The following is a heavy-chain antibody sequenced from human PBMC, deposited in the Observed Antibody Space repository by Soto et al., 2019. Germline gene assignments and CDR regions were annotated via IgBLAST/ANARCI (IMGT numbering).Heavy chain of an antibody. V-gene: IGHV3-13*01. CDR3: AAGTAYYYGMDV. J-gene: IGHJ6*02. D-gene: IGHD1-1*01. CDR2: IGTAGDT. Sequence: EVQLVESGGGLVQPGGSLRLSCAASGFTFSSYDMHWVRQATGKGLEWVSAIGTAGDTYYPGSVKGRFTISRENAKNYLYLQMNSLRAGDTXVYXXAAGTAYYYGMDVWGQGTTVTVSS. CDR1: GFTFSSYD.